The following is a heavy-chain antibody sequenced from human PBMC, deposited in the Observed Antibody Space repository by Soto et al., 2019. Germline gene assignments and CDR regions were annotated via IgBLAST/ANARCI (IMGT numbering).Heavy chain of an antibody. D-gene: IGHD3-10*01. J-gene: IGHJ3*02. CDR3: VRENYYGSTTLGGLDI. V-gene: IGHV3-30-3*01. CDR1: GFTFSDYA. CDR2: ISYDGYIQ. Sequence: GSLRLSCAASGFTFSDYAMQWVRQAPGKGLEWVAVISYDGYIQYYADSVRGRFTISRENPKNMLYLQMDSLRVEDSAVFYCVRENYYGSTTLGGLDIWGQGTMVTVSS.